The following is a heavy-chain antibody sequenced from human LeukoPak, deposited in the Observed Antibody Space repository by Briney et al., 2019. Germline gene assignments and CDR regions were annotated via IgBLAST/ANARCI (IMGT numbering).Heavy chain of an antibody. CDR2: IYHDGST. D-gene: IGHD5-18*01. J-gene: IGHJ4*02. CDR3: ARDRGGYTYSHDY. Sequence: TSETLSLTCAVSGGSISSNNWWIWVRQSPEKGPEWIGEIYHDGSTNYNPSLKSRVTISMDKSKNQLSLKLNFVTAADTAVYYCARDRGGYTYSHDYWGQGTLVTVSS. V-gene: IGHV4-4*02. CDR1: GGSISSNNW.